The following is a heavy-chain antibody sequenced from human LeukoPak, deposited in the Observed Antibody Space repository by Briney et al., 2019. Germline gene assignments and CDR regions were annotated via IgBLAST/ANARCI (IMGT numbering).Heavy chain of an antibody. CDR1: GFTFSSYW. Sequence: GGSLRLSCAASGFTFSSYWMHWVRQAPGKGLVWVSRIYSDGCGTTYAESVKGRFTISRDNAKNTLFLQMNSLTAEDTAVYYCATDRGHAFDIWGQGTVVTVS. V-gene: IGHV3-74*01. D-gene: IGHD3-10*01. J-gene: IGHJ3*02. CDR2: IYSDGCGT. CDR3: ATDRGHAFDI.